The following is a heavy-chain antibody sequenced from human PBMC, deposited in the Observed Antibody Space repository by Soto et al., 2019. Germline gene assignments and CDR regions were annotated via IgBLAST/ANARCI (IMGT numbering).Heavy chain of an antibody. D-gene: IGHD3-22*01. J-gene: IGHJ3*02. Sequence: GGSLRLSCAASGFTFSSYEMNWVRQAPGKGLEWVSYISSSGSTIYYADSVKGRFTISRDNAKNSLYLQMNSLRAEDTAVYYCASVDDSSGFTQLFDIWGQGTMVTVSS. CDR1: GFTFSSYE. V-gene: IGHV3-48*03. CDR3: ASVDDSSGFTQLFDI. CDR2: ISSSGSTI.